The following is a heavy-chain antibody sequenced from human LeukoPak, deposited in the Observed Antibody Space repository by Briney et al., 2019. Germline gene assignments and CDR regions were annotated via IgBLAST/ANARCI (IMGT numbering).Heavy chain of an antibody. D-gene: IGHD6-6*01. CDR3: ARHGGSSSSVGWFDP. CDR1: GGSISSYY. J-gene: IGHJ5*02. Sequence: SETLSLTCTVSGGSISSYYWSWIRQPAGKGLEWIGRIYTSGSTNYNPSLKGRVTMSVDTSKNQFSLKLSSVTAADTAVYYCARHGGSSSSVGWFDPWGQGTLVTVSS. V-gene: IGHV4-4*07. CDR2: IYTSGST.